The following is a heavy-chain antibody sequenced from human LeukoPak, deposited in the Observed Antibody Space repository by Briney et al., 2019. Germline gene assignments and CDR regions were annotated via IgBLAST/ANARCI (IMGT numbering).Heavy chain of an antibody. CDR3: AKGFGAYYFDY. V-gene: IGHV3-23*01. Sequence: PGGSLRLSCAASGFTFSSYVMSWVRQAPGKGLEWVSGISASGGSTYYADSVKGRFTISRDNSKNTLYLQMNSLRAEDTAVYYCAKGFGAYYFDYWGQGTLVTVSS. CDR1: GFTFSSYV. D-gene: IGHD4/OR15-4a*01. CDR2: ISASGGST. J-gene: IGHJ4*02.